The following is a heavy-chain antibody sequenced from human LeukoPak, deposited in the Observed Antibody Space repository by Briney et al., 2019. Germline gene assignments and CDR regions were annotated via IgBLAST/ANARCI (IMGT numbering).Heavy chain of an antibody. Sequence: GVSLRLSCAASGFTVSSNYMSWVRQAPGKGLEWVSVIYSGGSTYYADSVKGRFTISRDNSKNTLYLQMNSLRAEDTAVYYCATAEVRGVISGLIDYWGQGTLVTVSS. V-gene: IGHV3-53*05. CDR2: IYSGGST. CDR3: ATAEVRGVISGLIDY. D-gene: IGHD3-10*01. J-gene: IGHJ4*02. CDR1: GFTVSSNY.